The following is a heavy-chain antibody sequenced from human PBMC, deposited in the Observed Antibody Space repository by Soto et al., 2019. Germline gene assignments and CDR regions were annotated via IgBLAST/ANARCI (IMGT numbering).Heavy chain of an antibody. V-gene: IGHV3-30*18. Sequence: QVQLVESGGGVGQPGRSLRLSCAASGFTFSSSGMHWVRQAPGKGLEWVAVISYDGSNKFYADSVKGRFTISRDNFRNTLYLQMNSLRAEDTAVYYCAKEFHSWNYFDYWGQGTLVTVSS. D-gene: IGHD1-20*01. CDR3: AKEFHSWNYFDY. J-gene: IGHJ4*02. CDR1: GFTFSSSG. CDR2: ISYDGSNK.